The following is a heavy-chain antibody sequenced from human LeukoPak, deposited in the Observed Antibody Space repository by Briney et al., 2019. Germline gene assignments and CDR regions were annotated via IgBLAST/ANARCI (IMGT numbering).Heavy chain of an antibody. J-gene: IGHJ6*02. Sequence: PGGSLRLSCAASGFTFSDYAMHWVRQAPGKGLEGVAVMLHDGSNQYYAASVKGRFTISRDNSKNTLFLQINSLRIEDTAVYYCAKDNYGLDVWGQGTTVTVS. V-gene: IGHV3-30-3*01. CDR2: MLHDGSNQ. CDR1: GFTFSDYA. CDR3: AKDNYGLDV.